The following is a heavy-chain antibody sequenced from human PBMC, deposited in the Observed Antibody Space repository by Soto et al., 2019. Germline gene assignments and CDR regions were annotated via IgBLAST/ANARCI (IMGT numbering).Heavy chain of an antibody. CDR3: TRDQGGSYDSWFDP. CDR2: ISSGGVYI. J-gene: IGHJ5*02. V-gene: IGHV3-21*02. D-gene: IGHD1-26*01. Sequence: EVQIVESGGGLVQPGGSLRLSCTFTFSMYSMDWVRQAPGQGLEWVASISSGGVYIKYADSVKGRFTISRDNAKNSVSLQMNSLRVDDTALYFCTRDQGGSYDSWFDPWGQGTLVTVSS. CDR1: TFSMYS.